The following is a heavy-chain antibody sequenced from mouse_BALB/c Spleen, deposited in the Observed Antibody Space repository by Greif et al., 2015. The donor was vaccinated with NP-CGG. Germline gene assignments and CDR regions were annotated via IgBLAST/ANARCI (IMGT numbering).Heavy chain of an antibody. V-gene: IGHV14-3*02. Sequence: EVQLQQSGAELVKPGASVKLSCTASGFNIKDTYMHWVKQRPEQGLEWIGRIDPANGNTKYDPKFQGKATITADTSSNTAYLQLSSLTSEDTAVYYCAGGYDGPYAMDYWGQGTSVTVSS. CDR3: AGGYDGPYAMDY. CDR1: GFNIKDTY. CDR2: IDPANGNT. J-gene: IGHJ4*01. D-gene: IGHD2-2*01.